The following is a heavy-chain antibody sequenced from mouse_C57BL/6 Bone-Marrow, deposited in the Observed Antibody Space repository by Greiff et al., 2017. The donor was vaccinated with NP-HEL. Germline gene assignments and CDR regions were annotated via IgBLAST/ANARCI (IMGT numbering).Heavy chain of an antibody. CDR2: VYPYNGGT. J-gene: IGHJ3*01. Sequence: VQLKQSGPVLVKPGPSVKISCKASGFTFTDYYMHWVKQSHGKSLEWIGLVYPYNGGTSYNQKFKGKATLTVDTSSSTAYMELSSLTAEDSAVYYCARPSTKGSSPVAYWGQGTLVTVSA. D-gene: IGHD1-1*01. CDR1: GFTFTDYY. CDR3: ARPSTKGSSPVAY. V-gene: IGHV1-36*01.